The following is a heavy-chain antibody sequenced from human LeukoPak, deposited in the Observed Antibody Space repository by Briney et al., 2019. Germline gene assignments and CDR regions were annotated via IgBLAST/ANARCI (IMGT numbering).Heavy chain of an antibody. CDR1: GGSISSSNYY. D-gene: IGHD1-26*01. Sequence: SETLSFTCTVSGGSISSSNYYWGWIRQPPGKGLEWIGSMYYSGNTDYNPSLKSRVTISVDTSKNQFSLKLSSVTAADTAVYYCARSSGTYFFDYWGQGTLVTVSS. V-gene: IGHV4-39*07. J-gene: IGHJ4*02. CDR3: ARSSGTYFFDY. CDR2: MYYSGNT.